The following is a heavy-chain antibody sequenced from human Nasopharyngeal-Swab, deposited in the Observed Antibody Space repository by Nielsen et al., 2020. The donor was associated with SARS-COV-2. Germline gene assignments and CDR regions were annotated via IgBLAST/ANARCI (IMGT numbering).Heavy chain of an antibody. CDR2: ISYDGANK. D-gene: IGHD3-3*01. J-gene: IGHJ6*02. V-gene: IGHV3-30*18. Sequence: GGSLRLSCAPSGFIFSNYGMHWVRQAPGKGLEWVAVISYDGANKYDADSVRGRFTISRDNSKDTLYLQMNSLRGEDTAVYYCAKEGPGMFGVVGLDVWGQGTTVTVSS. CDR3: AKEGPGMFGVVGLDV. CDR1: GFIFSNYG.